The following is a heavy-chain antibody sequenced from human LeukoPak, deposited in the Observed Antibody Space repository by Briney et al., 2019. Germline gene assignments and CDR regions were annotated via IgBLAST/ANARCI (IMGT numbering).Heavy chain of an antibody. CDR1: GGTFSSYA. CDR3: ARGYNKRDYYYYYGMDV. V-gene: IGHV1-69*04. Sequence: GASVKVSCKASGGTFSSYAIRWVRPAPGQGLEWMGRIIPILGIANYAQKLQGRVTITADKSTSTAYMELSSLRSEDTAVYYCARGYNKRDYYYYYGMDVWGQGTTVTVSS. D-gene: IGHD1-1*01. J-gene: IGHJ6*02. CDR2: IIPILGIA.